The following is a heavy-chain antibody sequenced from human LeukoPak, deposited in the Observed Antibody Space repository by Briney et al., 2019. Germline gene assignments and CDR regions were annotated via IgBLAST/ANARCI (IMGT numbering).Heavy chain of an antibody. CDR2: IWYDGSNK. CDR1: GXTFSSYG. J-gene: IGHJ3*02. CDR3: ARDIDYYGSGSPSSGAFDI. V-gene: IGHV3-33*01. D-gene: IGHD3-10*01. Sequence: GRSLRLSCAASGXTFSSYGMHWVRQAPGKGLEWVAVIWYDGSNKYYADSVKGRFTISRDNSKNTLYLQMNSLRAEDTAVYYCARDIDYYGSGSPSSGAFDIWGQGTMVTVSS.